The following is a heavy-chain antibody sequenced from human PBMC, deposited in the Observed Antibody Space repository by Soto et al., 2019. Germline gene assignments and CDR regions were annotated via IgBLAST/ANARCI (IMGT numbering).Heavy chain of an antibody. V-gene: IGHV3-74*01. J-gene: IGHJ3*02. CDR1: GFTFSSYW. Sequence: GGSLRLSCAASGFTFSSYWMHWVRQAPGKGLVWVSRINSDGSSTSYADSVKGRFTISRDNAKNTLYLQMNSLRAEDTAVYYCAREAFYGDYDQEAFDIWGQGTMVTVSS. D-gene: IGHD4-17*01. CDR3: AREAFYGDYDQEAFDI. CDR2: INSDGSST.